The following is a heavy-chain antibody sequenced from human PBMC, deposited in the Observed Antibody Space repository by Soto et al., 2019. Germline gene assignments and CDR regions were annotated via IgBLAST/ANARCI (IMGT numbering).Heavy chain of an antibody. D-gene: IGHD4-17*01. Sequence: QVQLQESGPGLVKPAQTLSLTCTVSGGSVSSAAYYLGWIRQHPGKGLEWIGNIYFTGSTYVNPSLKSRVTMSLDTSKNQFTLKVTSVAAADTAVYYCARVVWDGEHGGWFDPWGQGTLVTVS. J-gene: IGHJ5*02. V-gene: IGHV4-31*03. CDR1: GGSVSSAAYY. CDR2: IYFTGST. CDR3: ARVVWDGEHGGWFDP.